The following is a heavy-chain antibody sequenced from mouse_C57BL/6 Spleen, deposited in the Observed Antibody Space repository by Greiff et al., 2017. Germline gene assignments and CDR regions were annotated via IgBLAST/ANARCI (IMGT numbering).Heavy chain of an antibody. Sequence: QVQLQQPGAELVKPGASVKLSCKASGYTFTSYWMHWVKQRPGQGLEWIGMIHPNSGSTNYNEKFKSQATLTVDKSSSTAYMQLSSLTSEDSAVYYCARSDLNDGYDVWYFDVWGTGTTVTVSS. CDR2: IHPNSGST. J-gene: IGHJ1*03. CDR1: GYTFTSYW. CDR3: ARSDLNDGYDVWYFDV. V-gene: IGHV1-64*01. D-gene: IGHD2-2*01.